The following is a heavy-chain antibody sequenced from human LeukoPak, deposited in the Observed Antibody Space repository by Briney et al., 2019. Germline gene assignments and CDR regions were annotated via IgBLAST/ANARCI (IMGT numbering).Heavy chain of an antibody. CDR1: GFTFDDYG. D-gene: IGHD3-16*02. CDR3: ASFITHP. J-gene: IGHJ5*02. CDR2: LNWNGDTT. V-gene: IGHV3-20*04. Sequence: GGSLRLSCAASGFTFDDYGMSWVRQAPGKGLGWVSGLNWNGDTTNYADSVKGRFTISRDNSKNTLYPQMNSLRAEDTAVYYCASFITHPWGQGTLVTVSS.